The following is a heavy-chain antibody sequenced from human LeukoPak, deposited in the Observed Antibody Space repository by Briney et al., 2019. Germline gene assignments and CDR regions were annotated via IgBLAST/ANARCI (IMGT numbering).Heavy chain of an antibody. J-gene: IGHJ4*02. Sequence: GGSLRLSCAASGFTFSSYGMHWVRQAPGKGLEWVAVISYDGSNKYYADSVKGRFTISRDNSKNTLYLQMNSLRAEDTAVYYCAKEYSPLTYYYDSSGHYPDYWGQGTLVTVSS. V-gene: IGHV3-30*18. D-gene: IGHD3-22*01. CDR1: GFTFSSYG. CDR3: AKEYSPLTYYYDSSGHYPDY. CDR2: ISYDGSNK.